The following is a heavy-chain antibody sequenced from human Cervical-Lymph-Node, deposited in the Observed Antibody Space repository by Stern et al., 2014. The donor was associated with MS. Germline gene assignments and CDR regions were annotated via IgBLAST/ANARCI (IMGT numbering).Heavy chain of an antibody. CDR3: AQAYYWTYFDY. Sequence: VQLVESGRGVVQPGRSLRLSCPVSRFTFSDYGMHWVRQAPGKGLEWVAIISADGSNKYYADSVKGRFTISRDKSKSTLYLQMNSVRSEDTAVYFCAQAYYWTYFDYWSQGILVTVSS. J-gene: IGHJ4*02. CDR2: ISADGSNK. V-gene: IGHV3-30*18. CDR1: RFTFSDYG. D-gene: IGHD1-20*01.